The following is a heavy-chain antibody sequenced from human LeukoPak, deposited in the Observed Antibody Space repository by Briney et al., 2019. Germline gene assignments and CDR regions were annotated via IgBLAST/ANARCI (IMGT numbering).Heavy chain of an antibody. CDR2: ISNTVGGRT. CDR1: GFAFDNNA. D-gene: IGHD3-10*01. V-gene: IGHV3-23*01. J-gene: IGHJ4*02. CDR3: AKESPYYSGRDYYFDY. Sequence: GGSLRLSCAASGFAFDNNAMSWVRQAPGKGLEWVSAISNTVGGRTYYAASVKGRFIISRDDSKNTLYLQMNSLRAEDTAVYYCAKESPYYSGRDYYFDYWGPGTLVTVSS.